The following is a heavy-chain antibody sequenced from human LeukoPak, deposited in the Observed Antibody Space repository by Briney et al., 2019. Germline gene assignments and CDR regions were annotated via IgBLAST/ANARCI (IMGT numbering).Heavy chain of an antibody. CDR2: IYYSGST. Sequence: PSETLSLTCTVSGGSISSYYWSWIRQPPGKGLEWIGYIYYSGSTNYNPSLKSRVTISVDTSKNQFSLKLSSVTAADTAVYYCAREGSSWYGWREGYFDYWGQGTLVTVSS. CDR1: GGSISSYY. CDR3: AREGSSWYGWREGYFDY. V-gene: IGHV4-59*01. D-gene: IGHD6-13*01. J-gene: IGHJ4*02.